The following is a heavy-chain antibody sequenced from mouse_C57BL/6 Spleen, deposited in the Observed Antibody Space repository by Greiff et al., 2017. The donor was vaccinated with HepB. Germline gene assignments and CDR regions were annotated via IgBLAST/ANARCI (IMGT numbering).Heavy chain of an antibody. CDR2: INPYNGGT. CDR1: GYTFTDYY. J-gene: IGHJ2*01. Sequence: VQLQQSGPVLVKPGASVKMSCKASGYTFTDYYMNWVKQSHGKSLEWIGVINPYNGGTSYNQKFKGKATLTVDKSSSTAYMELNSLTSEDSAVYYCARSRPSDYFDYWGQGTTLTVSS. V-gene: IGHV1-19*01. CDR3: ARSRPSDYFDY. D-gene: IGHD3-1*01.